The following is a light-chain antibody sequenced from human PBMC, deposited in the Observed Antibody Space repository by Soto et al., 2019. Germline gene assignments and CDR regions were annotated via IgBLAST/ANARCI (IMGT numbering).Light chain of an antibody. J-gene: IGLJ1*01. CDR2: DVS. V-gene: IGLV2-14*01. CDR3: TSYTSDSTYV. Sequence: QSVLTQPASVSGSPGQSITISCTGTSTYVGRYNYVSWYQQHPGKAPKLMVYDVSNRPSWVSNRFSGSKSGITASLTISGLQAEDEADYYCTSYTSDSTYVFGTGTKVTV. CDR1: STYVGRYNY.